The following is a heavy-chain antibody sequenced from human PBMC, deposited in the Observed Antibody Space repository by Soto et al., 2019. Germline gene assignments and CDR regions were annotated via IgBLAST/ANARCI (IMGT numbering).Heavy chain of an antibody. V-gene: IGHV1-69*01. CDR1: GGTFSSYA. J-gene: IGHJ6*02. D-gene: IGHD1-1*01. CDR2: IIPIFGTA. CDR3: ARAPPGVPGTLHYYYYYGMDV. Sequence: QVQLVQSGAEVKKPGSSVKVSCKASGGTFSSYAISWVRQAPGQGLEWMGGIIPIFGTANYAQKFQGRVTITADDSTSTAYMELSSLRSEDTAVYYCARAPPGVPGTLHYYYYYGMDVWGQGTTVTVSS.